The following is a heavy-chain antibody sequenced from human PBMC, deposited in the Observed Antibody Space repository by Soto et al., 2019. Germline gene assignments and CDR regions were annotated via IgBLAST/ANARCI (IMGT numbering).Heavy chain of an antibody. D-gene: IGHD1-1*01. CDR3: ARGFDAGVDV. V-gene: IGHV1-8*01. J-gene: IGHJ6*02. CDR1: GYTFTTYD. CDR2: MSPNSGAT. Sequence: QVQLVQSGAEVTKPGASVKVSCKASGYTFTTYDINWVRQATGQGLEWLGWMSPNSGATGYAQKFQGRVTMTRDTSMTTAYMELSNLRSEDTAMYYCARGFDAGVDVWGQGTTVTVSS.